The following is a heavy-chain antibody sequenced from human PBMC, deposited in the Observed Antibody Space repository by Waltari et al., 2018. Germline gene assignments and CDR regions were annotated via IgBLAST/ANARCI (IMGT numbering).Heavy chain of an antibody. V-gene: IGHV3-48*03. J-gene: IGHJ4*02. CDR2: IRSSVTSI. Sequence: EMQLVESGGGLVQPGGSLRLSCAASGFTFTTYEMNWVRQAPGKGLEWISYIRSSVTSIYYADSVKGRFTISRDNAQDSLYLQMNSLRAEDTAVYYCARAAITGTGFDFWGQGSLVTVSS. CDR1: GFTFTTYE. CDR3: ARAAITGTGFDF. D-gene: IGHD1-20*01.